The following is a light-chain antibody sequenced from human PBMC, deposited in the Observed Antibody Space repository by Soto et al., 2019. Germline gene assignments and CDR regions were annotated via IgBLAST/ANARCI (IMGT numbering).Light chain of an antibody. J-gene: IGKJ1*01. CDR1: QSVATN. CDR3: QQYNNWPQT. Sequence: EIVLTQSPGTLSLSPGARATLSCRASQSVATNVAWYQQRPGQAPRLLIYGASKRAIGLPARFSGSGSGTEFTLTITSLQSEDFAVYYCQQYNNWPQTFGQGTKVDIK. CDR2: GAS. V-gene: IGKV3-15*01.